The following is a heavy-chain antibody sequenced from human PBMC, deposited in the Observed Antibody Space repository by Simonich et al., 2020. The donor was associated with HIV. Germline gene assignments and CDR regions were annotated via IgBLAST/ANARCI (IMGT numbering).Heavy chain of an antibody. J-gene: IGHJ2*01. CDR2: INHSGRT. CDR3: ARAGRGSGSSFYWYFDL. Sequence: QVQLQQWDAGLLKPSETLSLTCSVYGGSFSGYYWNWISQPPGKGLGWIGEINHSGRTNSNPYLKSGVTISVDTSKNQFSLKLSSVTAADTAVYYCARAGRGSGSSFYWYFDLWGRGTLVTVSS. V-gene: IGHV4-34*01. CDR1: GGSFSGYY. D-gene: IGHD1-26*01.